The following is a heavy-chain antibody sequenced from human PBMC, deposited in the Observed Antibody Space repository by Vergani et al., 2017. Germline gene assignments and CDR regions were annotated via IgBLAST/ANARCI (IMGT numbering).Heavy chain of an antibody. J-gene: IGHJ5*02. CDR1: GGSFSGYY. CDR2: INHSGST. V-gene: IGHV4-34*01. CDR3: ASGTYDFWSGHVRFDP. Sequence: QVQLQQWGAGLLKPSETLSLTCAVYGGSFSGYYWSWIRQPPGKGLEWIGEINHSGSTNYNPSLKSRVTISVDTSKNQFSLKLSSVIAADTAVYYCASGTYDFWSGHVRFDPWGQGTLVTVSS. D-gene: IGHD3-3*01.